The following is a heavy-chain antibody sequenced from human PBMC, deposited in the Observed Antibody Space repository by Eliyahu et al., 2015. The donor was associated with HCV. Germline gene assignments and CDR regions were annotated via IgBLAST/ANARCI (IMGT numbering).Heavy chain of an antibody. J-gene: IGHJ4*02. V-gene: IGHV3-30*03. CDR1: XFTXXHNG. Sequence: QVPLVESGGGVVQPGTSLRLSCXAAXFTXXHNGIXWVRQAPGKGLEWVAYISYDGSNTAYVDSVKGRFSLSRDNSKDTVHLHLNSLRSDDAAVYYCASKHGYCAGGSCQFGAYSFDYWGQGSLVTVSS. D-gene: IGHD2-15*01. CDR2: ISYDGSNT. CDR3: ASKHGYCAGGSCQFGAYSFDY.